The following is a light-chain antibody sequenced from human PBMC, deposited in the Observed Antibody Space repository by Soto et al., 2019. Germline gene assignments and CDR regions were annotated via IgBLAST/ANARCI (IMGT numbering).Light chain of an antibody. J-gene: IGKJ4*01. CDR3: QKVKSYPRT. CDR2: AES. V-gene: IGKV1-9*01. Sequence: EIQLPQSPSFLSASVVYRVTITFRASQGIAGSLAWYQQKPGKPPKLLIYAESTLQSGVPSRFSGSGSGTRGTLTISSLQPEDFATYYCQKVKSYPRTFGRGTKVDIK. CDR1: QGIAGS.